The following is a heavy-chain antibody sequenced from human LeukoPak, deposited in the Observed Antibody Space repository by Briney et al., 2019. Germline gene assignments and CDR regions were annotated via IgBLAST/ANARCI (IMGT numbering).Heavy chain of an antibody. D-gene: IGHD6-13*01. CDR2: IYYSGGS. CDR3: ARTSAAAGVY. J-gene: IGHJ4*02. V-gene: IGHV4-59*01. Sequence: SETLSLTCTVSGGSISSYYWSWIRQPPGKGLEWSGYIYYSGGSDYNPSLKSRVTISVDTSKNQFSMKLSSVTAADTAVYYCARTSAAAGVYWGQGTLATVSS. CDR1: GGSISSYY.